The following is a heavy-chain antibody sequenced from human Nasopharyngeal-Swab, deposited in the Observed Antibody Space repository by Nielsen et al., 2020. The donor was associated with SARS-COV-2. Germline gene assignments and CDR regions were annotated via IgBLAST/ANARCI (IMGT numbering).Heavy chain of an antibody. V-gene: IGHV3-30-3*01. CDR1: GFTFSSYA. D-gene: IGHD6-13*01. CDR2: ISYDGSNK. CDR3: ARDPSSSWLYDAFDI. Sequence: GASLKISCAASGFTFSSYAMHWVRQAPGKGLEWVAVISYDGSNKYYADSVKGRFTISRDNSKNTLYLQMNSLRAEGTAVYYCARDPSSSWLYDAFDIWGQGTMVTVSS. J-gene: IGHJ3*02.